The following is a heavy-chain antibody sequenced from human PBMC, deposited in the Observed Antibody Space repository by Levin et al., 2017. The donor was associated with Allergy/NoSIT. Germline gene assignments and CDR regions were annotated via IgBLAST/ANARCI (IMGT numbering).Heavy chain of an antibody. CDR2: IKSKTDGGTT. Sequence: SCAASGFTFSNAWMSWVRQAPGKGLEWVGRIKSKTDGGTTDYAAPVKGRFTISRDDSKNTLYLQMNSLKTEDTAVYYCTTQILVHAFDYWGQGTLVTVSS. D-gene: IGHD1-26*01. CDR3: TTQILVHAFDY. CDR1: GFTFSNAW. J-gene: IGHJ4*02. V-gene: IGHV3-15*01.